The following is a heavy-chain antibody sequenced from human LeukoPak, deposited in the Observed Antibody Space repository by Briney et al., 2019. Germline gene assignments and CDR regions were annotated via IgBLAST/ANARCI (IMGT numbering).Heavy chain of an antibody. CDR2: IKQDGSET. V-gene: IGHV3-7*01. CDR1: GFTFSNYW. J-gene: IGHJ4*02. D-gene: IGHD3-16*01. Sequence: GGSLRLSCAASGFTFSNYWMSWVRQAPGKGLEWVANIKQDGSETYYVDSVKGRFTISRDNAKNSLYLQMNSLRAEDTAVYYCARDRGRTWADYWGQGTLVTVSS. CDR3: ARDRGRTWADY.